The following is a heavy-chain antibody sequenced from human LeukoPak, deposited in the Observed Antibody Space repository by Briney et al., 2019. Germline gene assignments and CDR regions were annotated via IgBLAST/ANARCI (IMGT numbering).Heavy chain of an antibody. J-gene: IGHJ4*02. D-gene: IGHD2-2*01. V-gene: IGHV1-18*04. Sequence: GASVKVSCKASGYTVTRYGISWVRQAPGQGLEWMGWVSAYNGNTNYAQKLQGRVTMTTDTSTSTAYMELRSLRSDDAAVYYCARGVRDIVVVPAAMALFDYWGQGTLVTVSS. CDR1: GYTVTRYG. CDR3: ARGVRDIVVVPAAMALFDY. CDR2: VSAYNGNT.